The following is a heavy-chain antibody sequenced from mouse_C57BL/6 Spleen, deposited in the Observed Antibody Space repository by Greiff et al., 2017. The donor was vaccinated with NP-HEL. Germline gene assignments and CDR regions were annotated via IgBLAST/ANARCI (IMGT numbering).Heavy chain of an antibody. CDR2: IDPSDSET. J-gene: IGHJ1*03. CDR1: GYTFTSYW. D-gene: IGHD2-4*01. V-gene: IGHV1-52*01. CDR3: ARNGYDYDRYWYFDV. Sequence: QVQLQQPGAELVRPGSSVKLSCKASGYTFTSYWMHWVKQRPIQGLEWIGNIDPSDSETHYNQKFKDKATLTVDKSSSTAYMQLSSLTSEDSAVYYCARNGYDYDRYWYFDVWGTGTTVTVSS.